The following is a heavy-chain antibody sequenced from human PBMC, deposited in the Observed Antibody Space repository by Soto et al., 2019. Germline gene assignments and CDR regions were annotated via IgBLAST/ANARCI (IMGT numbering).Heavy chain of an antibody. D-gene: IGHD1-26*01. Sequence: ASVKVSCKASGGTFSSYAISWVRQAPGQGLEWMGGIIPIFGTANYAQKFQGRVTITADESTSTAYMELSSLRSEDTAVYYCARGILWELLPPWFDPWGQGTLVTVSS. CDR2: IIPIFGTA. CDR1: GGTFSSYA. J-gene: IGHJ5*02. CDR3: ARGILWELLPPWFDP. V-gene: IGHV1-69*13.